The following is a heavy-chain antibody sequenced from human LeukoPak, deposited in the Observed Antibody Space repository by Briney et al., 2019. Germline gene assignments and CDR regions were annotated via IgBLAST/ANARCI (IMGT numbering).Heavy chain of an antibody. V-gene: IGHV3-33*06. Sequence: QTGGPLTLSCAASGFTFSSYGMPGVRQAPGKGREGVAVIWYDGSNKYYADSVKGRFTISRDNSKNTLYLQMNSLTAEDTAVYYCAKMRGQHYHSYYMDAWGKGTTVTVSS. J-gene: IGHJ6*03. CDR3: AKMRGQHYHSYYMDA. CDR1: GFTFSSYG. CDR2: IWYDGSNK.